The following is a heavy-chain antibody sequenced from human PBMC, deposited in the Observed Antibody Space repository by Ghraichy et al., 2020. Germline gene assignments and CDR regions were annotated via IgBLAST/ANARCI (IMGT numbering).Heavy chain of an antibody. Sequence: SVKVSCKASGGTFSSYAISWVRQAPGQGLEWMGRIIPILGIANYAQKFQGRVTITADKSTSTAYMELSSLRSEDTAVYYCARDQRGGLQKWPFSSYYYYGMDVWGQGTTVTVSS. V-gene: IGHV1-69*04. D-gene: IGHD5-24*01. CDR1: GGTFSSYA. CDR2: IIPILGIA. J-gene: IGHJ6*02. CDR3: ARDQRGGLQKWPFSSYYYYGMDV.